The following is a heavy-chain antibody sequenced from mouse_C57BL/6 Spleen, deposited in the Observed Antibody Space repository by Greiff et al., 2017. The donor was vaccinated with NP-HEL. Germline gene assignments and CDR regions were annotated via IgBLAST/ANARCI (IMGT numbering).Heavy chain of an antibody. CDR2: ISYDGSN. J-gene: IGHJ2*01. CDR3: ARYDYDFDY. D-gene: IGHD2-4*01. V-gene: IGHV3-6*01. Sequence: VQLKESGPGLVKPSQSLSLTCSVTGYSITSGYYWNWIRQFPGNKLEWMGYISYDGSNNYNPSLKNRISITRDTSKNQFFLKLNSVTTEDTATYYCARYDYDFDYWGQGTTLTGSS. CDR1: GYSITSGYY.